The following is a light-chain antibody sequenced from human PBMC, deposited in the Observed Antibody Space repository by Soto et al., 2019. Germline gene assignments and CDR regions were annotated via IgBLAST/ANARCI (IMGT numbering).Light chain of an antibody. CDR3: QEANRLPLT. J-gene: IGKJ4*01. Sequence: DIQMTQSPSSVSASVGDRVTITCRASQGISSWLAWYQQKPGKAPKLLIYAASSLQSGVSSRFSGSASGTDFTLTISSLKSEDFAPYYFQEANRLPLTFGGGTKVEIK. V-gene: IGKV1-12*01. CDR1: QGISSW. CDR2: AAS.